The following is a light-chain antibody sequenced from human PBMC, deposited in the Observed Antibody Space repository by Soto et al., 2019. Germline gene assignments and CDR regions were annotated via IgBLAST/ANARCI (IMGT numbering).Light chain of an antibody. J-gene: IGKJ4*01. CDR2: DVF. CDR3: QHYNDWPLT. Sequence: EIVVTQSRSTLSGSPGERCTLSGRASQNIWNKLAWYQQRPGQIPRLLMYDVFYRASGIPARFTGSGSQTEFTLTINSLQSEDFAVYYCQHYNDWPLTFGGGTKVDIK. CDR1: QNIWNK. V-gene: IGKV3-15*01.